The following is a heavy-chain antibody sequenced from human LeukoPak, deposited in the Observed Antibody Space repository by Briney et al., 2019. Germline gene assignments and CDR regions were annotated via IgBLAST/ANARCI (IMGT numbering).Heavy chain of an antibody. CDR1: GGSISSSNW. Sequence: SETLSLTCAVSGGSISSSNWWSWVRQPPGKGLEWIGEIYHSGSTNYNPSLKSRVTISVDTSKNQFSLKVSSMTAADTAVYYCARDHRPYGGNSEGMDVWGQGTTVTVSS. CDR2: IYHSGST. CDR3: ARDHRPYGGNSEGMDV. V-gene: IGHV4-4*02. J-gene: IGHJ6*02. D-gene: IGHD4-23*01.